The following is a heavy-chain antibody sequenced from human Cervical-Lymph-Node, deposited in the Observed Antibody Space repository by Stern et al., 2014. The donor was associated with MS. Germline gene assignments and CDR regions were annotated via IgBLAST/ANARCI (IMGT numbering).Heavy chain of an antibody. CDR2: ISSSSSYI. J-gene: IGHJ4*02. V-gene: IGHV3-21*01. CDR3: ARDHSSSLDY. CDR1: GFTFSSYS. D-gene: IGHD6-13*01. Sequence: EVQLVESGGGLVKPGGSLRLSCAASGFTFSSYSINWVRQAPGKRLEWVSSISSSSSYIYYADSVKGRFTISRDNAKNSLYLQMNSLRAEDTAVYYCARDHSSSLDYWGQGTLVTVSS.